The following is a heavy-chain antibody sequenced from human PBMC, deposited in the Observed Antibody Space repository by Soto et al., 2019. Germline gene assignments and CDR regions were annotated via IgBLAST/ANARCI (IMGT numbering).Heavy chain of an antibody. V-gene: IGHV3-23*01. CDR1: GFTFSSYS. J-gene: IGHJ4*02. Sequence: GGSLRLSCAASGFTFSSYSISWVRQAPWKGLEWVSAISGSGGSTYYADSVKGRFTISRDNSKNTLYLQMNSLRAEDTAVYYCAKDSGTQDSYFDYWGQGTLVTVYS. CDR2: ISGSGGST. CDR3: AKDSGTQDSYFDY.